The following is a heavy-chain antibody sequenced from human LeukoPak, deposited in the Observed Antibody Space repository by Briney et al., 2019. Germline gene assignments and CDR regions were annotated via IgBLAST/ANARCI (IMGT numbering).Heavy chain of an antibody. CDR3: AKDGPHMVRGVIPVY. J-gene: IGHJ4*02. D-gene: IGHD3-10*01. V-gene: IGHV3-23*01. CDR2: GSGGPT. Sequence: GSGGPTYYADSVKARFPISRDNSKNTLYLQMNSLRAEDTAVYYCAKDGPHMVRGVIPVYWGQGTLVTVSS.